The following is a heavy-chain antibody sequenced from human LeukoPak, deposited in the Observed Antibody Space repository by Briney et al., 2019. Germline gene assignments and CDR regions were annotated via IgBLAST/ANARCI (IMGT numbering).Heavy chain of an antibody. CDR2: INHSGNT. Sequence: SETLSLTCAVYGGSFSGYYWSWIRQPPGKGLEWIGEINHSGNTNSNPSLKSRVTMSVDTSKNQFSLKLSSLTAADTAVYYCASPTVVGATSDYWGQGTLVTVSS. CDR3: ASPTVVGATSDY. J-gene: IGHJ4*02. V-gene: IGHV4-34*01. D-gene: IGHD1-26*01. CDR1: GGSFSGYY.